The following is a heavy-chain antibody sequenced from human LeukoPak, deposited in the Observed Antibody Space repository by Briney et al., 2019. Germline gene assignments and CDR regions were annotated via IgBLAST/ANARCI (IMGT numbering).Heavy chain of an antibody. Sequence: GRSLRLSCAASGFTFSSYGMHWVRQAPGKWLEWVAVIWYDGSNKYYADSVKGRFTISRDNSKNTLYLQMNSLRAEDTAVYYCAREGTVAAIGGFDYWGQGTLVTVSS. D-gene: IGHD6-19*01. CDR1: GFTFSSYG. CDR3: AREGTVAAIGGFDY. J-gene: IGHJ4*02. V-gene: IGHV3-33*01. CDR2: IWYDGSNK.